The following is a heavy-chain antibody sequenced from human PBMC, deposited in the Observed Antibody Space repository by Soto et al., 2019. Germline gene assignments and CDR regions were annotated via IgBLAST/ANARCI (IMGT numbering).Heavy chain of an antibody. J-gene: IGHJ6*02. D-gene: IGHD3-22*01. Sequence: SETLSLTCTVSGGSISSYYWSWIRQPAGKGLEWIGRIYTSGSTNYNPSLKSRVTMSVDTSKNQFSLKLSSVTAADTAVYYCARGYYDGSGYYYYYYGMDVWGQGTTVTVSS. V-gene: IGHV4-4*07. CDR3: ARGYYDGSGYYYYYYGMDV. CDR2: IYTSGST. CDR1: GGSISSYY.